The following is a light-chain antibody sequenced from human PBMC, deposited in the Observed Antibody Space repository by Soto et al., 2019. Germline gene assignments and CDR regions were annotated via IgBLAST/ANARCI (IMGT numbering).Light chain of an antibody. Sequence: EIQLTHSPAILSPSIWERATMSLRASQVISTSLAWYQEKPGKSPRLLIYAASTRDTGVPARFSGSVSGTEFSLTITSLQSEDFATYYCQQHYESPITFGQGTKLEIK. CDR2: AAS. J-gene: IGKJ5*01. CDR1: QVISTS. CDR3: QQHYESPIT. V-gene: IGKV3-15*01.